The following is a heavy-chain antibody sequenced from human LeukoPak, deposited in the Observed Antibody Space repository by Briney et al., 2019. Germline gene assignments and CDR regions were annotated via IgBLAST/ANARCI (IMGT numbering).Heavy chain of an antibody. J-gene: IGHJ4*02. CDR3: AKDSPPYSGSYHFGY. Sequence: ASVKVSCKASGGTFSSYAISWVRQAPGQGLEWMGGIIPIFGTANYAQKFQGRVTITADKSTSTAYMELSSLRSEDTAVYYCAKDSPPYSGSYHFGYWGQGTLVTVSS. V-gene: IGHV1-69*06. CDR1: GGTFSSYA. D-gene: IGHD1-26*01. CDR2: IIPIFGTA.